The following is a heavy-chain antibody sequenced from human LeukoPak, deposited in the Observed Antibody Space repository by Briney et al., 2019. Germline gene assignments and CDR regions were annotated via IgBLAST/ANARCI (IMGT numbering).Heavy chain of an antibody. V-gene: IGHV1-69*04. Sequence: SVKVSCKASGYTFTSYGISWVRQAPGQGLEWMGRIIPILGIANYAQKFQGRVTITADKSTSTAYMELSSLRSEDTAVYYCARRRRDGYNYDAFDIWGQGTMVTVSS. CDR3: ARRRRDGYNYDAFDI. CDR1: GYTFTSYG. D-gene: IGHD5-12*01. J-gene: IGHJ3*02. CDR2: IIPILGIA.